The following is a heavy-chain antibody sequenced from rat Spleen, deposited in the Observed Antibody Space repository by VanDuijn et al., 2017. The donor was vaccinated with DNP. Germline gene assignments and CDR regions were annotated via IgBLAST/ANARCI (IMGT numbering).Heavy chain of an antibody. V-gene: IGHV5-22*01. CDR2: IGSAAYAP. J-gene: IGHJ4*01. Sequence: EVQLVESGGGLVQPGRSLKLSCAASGFTFSAYYLAWVRQAPAKGLEWVAYIGSAAYAPYYGDSVKGRFTISRDVAKNTLYLQVNRLRSEDTATCYGVRSLMVTRGYVMDAWGQGSSVTVSS. D-gene: IGHD1-12*03. CDR3: VRSLMVTRGYVMDA. CDR1: GFTFSAYY.